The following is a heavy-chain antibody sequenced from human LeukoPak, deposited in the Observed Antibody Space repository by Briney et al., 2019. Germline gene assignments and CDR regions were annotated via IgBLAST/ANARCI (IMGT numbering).Heavy chain of an antibody. CDR2: INPNSGGT. CDR1: GYTFTRYG. CDR3: ARRLGVRWDLQAFDI. Sequence: ASVKVSCKASGYTFTRYGMSWVRQAPGQGLEWMGWINPNSGGTNYAQKFQGRVTISRNNSISTAYMELSSLRSEDTAVYYCARRLGVRWDLQAFDIWGQGTMVTVSS. J-gene: IGHJ3*02. D-gene: IGHD4-23*01. V-gene: IGHV1-8*03.